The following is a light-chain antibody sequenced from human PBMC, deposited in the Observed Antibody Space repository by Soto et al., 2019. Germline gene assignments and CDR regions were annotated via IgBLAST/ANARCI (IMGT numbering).Light chain of an antibody. J-gene: IGLJ2*01. CDR3: QSYDSSLSGVV. CDR2: GNN. V-gene: IGLV1-40*01. CDR1: SANIGAGND. Sequence: QAVVTQPPSVSGAPGQRVTISCTGSSANIGAGNDVHWYQLLPGTAPKLLIYGNNNRPSGVPDRFSGSKSGTSASLAITGLQAEDEADYYCQSYDSSLSGVVFGGGTKVTVL.